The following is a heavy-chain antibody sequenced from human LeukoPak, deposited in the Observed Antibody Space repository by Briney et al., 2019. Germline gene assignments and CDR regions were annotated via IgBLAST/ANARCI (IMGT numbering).Heavy chain of an antibody. V-gene: IGHV4-59*08. J-gene: IGHJ4*02. CDR2: IYYSGST. Sequence: PSETLSLTCTVSGGSISSYYWSWIRQPPGKGLEWIGYIYYSGSTNYNPSLKSRVTISVDTSKNQFSLKLSSVTAADTAVYYCARHCQYCSGGSCYRPHFDYWGQGTLVTVSS. CDR3: ARHCQYCSGGSCYRPHFDY. D-gene: IGHD2-15*01. CDR1: GGSISSYY.